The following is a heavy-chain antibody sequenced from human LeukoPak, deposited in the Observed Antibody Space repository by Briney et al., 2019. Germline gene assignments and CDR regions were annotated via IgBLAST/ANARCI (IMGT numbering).Heavy chain of an antibody. J-gene: IGHJ4*02. Sequence: ASVKVSCKASGHTFTSYYMHWVRQAPGQGLEWMGIINPSGGSTSYAQKFQGRVTMTRDMSTSTVYMGLSSLRSEDTAVYYCARVVAVAGDDYWGQGTLVTVSS. D-gene: IGHD6-19*01. V-gene: IGHV1-46*01. CDR3: ARVVAVAGDDY. CDR2: INPSGGST. CDR1: GHTFTSYY.